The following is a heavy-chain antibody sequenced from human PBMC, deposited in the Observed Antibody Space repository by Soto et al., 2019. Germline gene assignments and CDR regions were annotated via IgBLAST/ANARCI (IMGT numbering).Heavy chain of an antibody. D-gene: IGHD3-22*01. CDR2: IIPIFGTA. CDR1: GVTFSSYA. CDR3: ARGANYYEPNNWFDP. J-gene: IGHJ5*02. V-gene: IGHV1-69*12. Sequence: QVQLVQSGAEVKKPGSSVKVSCKASGVTFSSYAISWVRQAPGHGLEWMGGIIPIFGTANYAQKFQGRVTITADESTSTAYMELSSLRSEDTAVYYCARGANYYEPNNWFDPWGQGTLVTVSA.